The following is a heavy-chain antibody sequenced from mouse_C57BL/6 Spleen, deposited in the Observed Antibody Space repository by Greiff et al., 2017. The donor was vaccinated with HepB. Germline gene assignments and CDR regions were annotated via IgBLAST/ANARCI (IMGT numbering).Heavy chain of an antibody. V-gene: IGHV1-81*01. J-gene: IGHJ2*01. CDR3: ARPAFFDY. CDR2: IYPRSGNT. Sequence: QVQLQQSGAELARPGASVKLSCKASGYTFTSYGISWVKQRTGQSLEWIGEIYPRSGNTYYNEKFKGKATLTADKSSSTAYMELRSLTSEDSAVYFCARPAFFDYWGQGTTLTVSS. CDR1: GYTFTSYG.